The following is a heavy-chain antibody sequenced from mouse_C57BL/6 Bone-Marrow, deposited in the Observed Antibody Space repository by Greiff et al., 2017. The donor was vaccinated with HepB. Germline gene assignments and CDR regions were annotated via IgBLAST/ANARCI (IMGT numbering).Heavy chain of an antibody. V-gene: IGHV5-6*01. CDR3: ARQVGVFFDY. CDR2: ISSGGSYT. D-gene: IGHD1-1*01. CDR1: GFTFSSYG. J-gene: IGHJ2*01. Sequence: EVQLVESGGDLVKPGGSLKLSCAASGFTFSSYGMSWVRQTPDKRLEWVATISSGGSYTYYPDSVKGRFTISRDNAKNTLYLKMSSLKSEDTAMYYCARQVGVFFDYWGQGTTLTVSS.